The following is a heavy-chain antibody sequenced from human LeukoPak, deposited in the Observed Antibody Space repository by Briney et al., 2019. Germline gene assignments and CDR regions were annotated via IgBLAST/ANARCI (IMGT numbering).Heavy chain of an antibody. CDR3: ARAHSASDVYYYYYYMDV. J-gene: IGHJ6*03. V-gene: IGHV1-18*01. Sequence: ASVKVSCKASGYTFTSYGISWVRQAPGQGLEWMGWISAYNGNTNYARKLQGRVTMTTDTSTSTAYMELRSLRSDDTAVYYCARAHSASDVYYYYYYMDVWGKGTTVTVSS. CDR2: ISAYNGNT. CDR1: GYTFTSYG. D-gene: IGHD1-26*01.